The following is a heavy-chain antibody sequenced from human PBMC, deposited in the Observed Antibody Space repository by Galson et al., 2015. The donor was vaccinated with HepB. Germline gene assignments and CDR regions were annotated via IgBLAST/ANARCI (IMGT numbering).Heavy chain of an antibody. J-gene: IGHJ6*03. CDR2: ISSSGSTI. CDR3: ARDLTRLYYMDV. CDR1: GFTFSDYY. D-gene: IGHD2-2*01. Sequence: SLRLSCAASGFTFSDYYMSWIRQAPGKGLEWVSYISSSGSTIYYADSVKGRFTISRDNAKNSLYLQMNSLRAEDTAVYYCARDLTRLYYMDVWGKGTTVTVSS. V-gene: IGHV3-11*01.